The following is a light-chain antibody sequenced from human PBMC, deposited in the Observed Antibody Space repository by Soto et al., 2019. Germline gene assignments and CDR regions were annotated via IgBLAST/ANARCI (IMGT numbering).Light chain of an antibody. V-gene: IGKV1-39*01. CDR1: QSINIY. CDR3: QQTYTAPRT. J-gene: IGKJ1*01. CDR2: GAS. Sequence: DIQMTQSPSSPYASVGDRVNITCRASQSINIYLNGYQQQPVKAPRRLIYGASTLQTGVPSRFSGSRSMTDFTLTISHLQPEDFATYYCQQTYTAPRTFGQRTK.